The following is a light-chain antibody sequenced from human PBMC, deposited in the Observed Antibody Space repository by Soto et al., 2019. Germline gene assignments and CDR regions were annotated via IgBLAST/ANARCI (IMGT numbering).Light chain of an antibody. J-gene: IGKJ2*01. Sequence: EIHMTQSPSSLSASVGDRVTVSCRASQRITTYVNWYQQKPGEAPKLLITTSGTLQRGVPSRFSGSGSGTDFTLTISSLQPADFATYFCQQTYSTPYTFGQGTKLEIK. V-gene: IGKV1-39*01. CDR2: TSG. CDR3: QQTYSTPYT. CDR1: QRITTY.